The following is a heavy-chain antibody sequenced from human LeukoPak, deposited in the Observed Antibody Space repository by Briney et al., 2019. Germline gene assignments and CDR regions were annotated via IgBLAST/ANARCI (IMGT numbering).Heavy chain of an antibody. CDR2: ISSSGYTI. Sequence: GGSLRPSCAASRFIFSDYYMSWIRQAPGKGLEWLSYISSSGYTIYYADSVKRRFTISRDNAKNSLYLQMNSLGVEDTAVYYCARKEYSSSWYAIDYWGQGTLVTVSS. J-gene: IGHJ4*02. CDR3: ARKEYSSSWYAIDY. V-gene: IGHV3-11*01. CDR1: RFIFSDYY. D-gene: IGHD6-13*01.